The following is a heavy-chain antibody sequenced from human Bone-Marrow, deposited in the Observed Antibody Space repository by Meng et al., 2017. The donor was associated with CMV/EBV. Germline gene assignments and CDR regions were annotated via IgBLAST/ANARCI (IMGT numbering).Heavy chain of an antibody. CDR3: ARVAQLLYPLLLDY. V-gene: IGHV3-21*01. Sequence: GESLKISCAASGFTFSSYSMNWVRQAPGKGLEWVSSISSSSSYIYYADSVKGRFTISRDNAKNSLYLQMNSLRAEDTAVYYCARVAQLLYPLLLDYCGQRTLVTVSS. CDR2: ISSSSSYI. D-gene: IGHD2-2*02. CDR1: GFTFSSYS. J-gene: IGHJ4*02.